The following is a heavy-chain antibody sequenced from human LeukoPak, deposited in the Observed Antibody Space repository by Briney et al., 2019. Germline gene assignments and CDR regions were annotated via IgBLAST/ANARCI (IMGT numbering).Heavy chain of an antibody. CDR1: GGSISSGSYY. D-gene: IGHD3-10*01. V-gene: IGHV4-61*02. CDR3: ARAHYYGSGSYQYYFDY. CDR2: ICTSGST. J-gene: IGHJ4*02. Sequence: PSETLSLTCTVSGGSISSGSYYWSWIRQPAGKGLEWIGRICTSGSTNYNPSLKSRVTISVDTSKNQFSLKLSSVTAADTAVYYRARAHYYGSGSYQYYFDYWGQGTLVTVSS.